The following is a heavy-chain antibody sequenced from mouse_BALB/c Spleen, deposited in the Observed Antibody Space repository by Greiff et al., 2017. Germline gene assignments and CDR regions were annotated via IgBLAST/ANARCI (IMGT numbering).Heavy chain of an antibody. CDR1: GYTFTSYW. CDR2: INPSTGYT. J-gene: IGHJ1*01. Sequence: VQLQQSGADLAKPGASVKMSCKASGYTFTSYWMHWVKQRPGQGLEWIGYINPSTGYTEYNQKFKDKATLTADKSSSTAYMQLSSLTSEDSAVYYCARRGDYYGSSHWYFDVWGAGTTVTVSS. D-gene: IGHD1-1*01. CDR3: ARRGDYYGSSHWYFDV. V-gene: IGHV1-7*01.